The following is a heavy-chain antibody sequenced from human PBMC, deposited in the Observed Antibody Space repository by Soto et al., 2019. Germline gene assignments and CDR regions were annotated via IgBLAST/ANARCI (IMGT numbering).Heavy chain of an antibody. CDR3: VRIGRGDGYTFGY. V-gene: IGHV3-74*01. Sequence: VQLVESGGVSVQPGGSLRLSCTASGFTLSNYWMHWVRQAPGKGLVWVSRINTDGSTTTYADSVKGRFTISRDNAKNTLYLQMNSLRDEDTAVYYCVRIGRGDGYTFGYWGQGTLVTVSS. D-gene: IGHD5-12*01. CDR2: INTDGSTT. CDR1: GFTLSNYW. J-gene: IGHJ4*02.